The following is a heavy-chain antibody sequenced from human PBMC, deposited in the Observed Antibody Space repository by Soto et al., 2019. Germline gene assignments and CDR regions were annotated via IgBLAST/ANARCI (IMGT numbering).Heavy chain of an antibody. CDR1: GFTFTNDT. D-gene: IGHD3-10*01. V-gene: IGHV3-30*04. Sequence: QVQLVESGGGVVQPWRSLILSCAASGFTFTNDTMHWVRQAPGKGLEWVALISYDEIDKYYADAVKGRFTISRDNSKNPLYLQMDSLRAEDTAVYYCAGRSGSSDYWGRGTLVTVSS. CDR3: AGRSGSSDY. CDR2: ISYDEIDK. J-gene: IGHJ4*02.